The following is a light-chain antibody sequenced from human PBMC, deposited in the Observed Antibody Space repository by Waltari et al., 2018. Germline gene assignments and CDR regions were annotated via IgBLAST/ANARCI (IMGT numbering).Light chain of an antibody. Sequence: QSALTQPASVSGSPGQSITISCTGTSSDVSKYDYVSWYQHHPGKVPKLMIYDVSKRPSGVSNRFSGSKSGNTASLTISGLQGEDEADYYCSSYGSSSTFDVVFGGGTKLTVL. CDR2: DVS. CDR1: SSDVSKYDY. J-gene: IGLJ2*01. V-gene: IGLV2-14*03. CDR3: SSYGSSSTFDVV.